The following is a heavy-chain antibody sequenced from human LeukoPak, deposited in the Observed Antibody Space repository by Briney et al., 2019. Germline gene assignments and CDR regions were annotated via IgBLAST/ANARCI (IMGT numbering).Heavy chain of an antibody. V-gene: IGHV3-74*01. CDR3: ARGVGYCSSTSCPNWFDP. CDR1: GFTFSSYW. Sequence: GGSLRLSCAASGFTFSSYWMHWVRHTPGKGLVWVSRIKSDGSSTSYADSVKGRFTISRDNAKNTLYLQMNSLRAEDTALYHCARGVGYCSSTSCPNWFDPWGQGTLVTVSS. D-gene: IGHD2-2*01. CDR2: IKSDGSST. J-gene: IGHJ5*02.